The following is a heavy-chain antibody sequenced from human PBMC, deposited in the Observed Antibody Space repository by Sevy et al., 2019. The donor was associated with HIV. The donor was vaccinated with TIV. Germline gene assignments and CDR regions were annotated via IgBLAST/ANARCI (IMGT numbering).Heavy chain of an antibody. J-gene: IGHJ6*02. CDR3: ARERVRGSSTSCYTIGYYGMDV. V-gene: IGHV1-69*13. Sequence: ASVKVSCKASGGTFSSYAISWVRQAPGQGLEWMGGIIPIFGTANYAQKFQGRVTITADESTSTAYMELSSLRSEDTAVYYCARERVRGSSTSCYTIGYYGMDVWGQGTTVTVSS. D-gene: IGHD2-2*02. CDR1: GGTFSSYA. CDR2: IIPIFGTA.